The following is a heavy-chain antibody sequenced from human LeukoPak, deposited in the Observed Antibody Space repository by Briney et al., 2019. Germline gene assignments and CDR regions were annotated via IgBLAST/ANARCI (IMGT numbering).Heavy chain of an antibody. CDR3: ARHGSSWYYFDY. J-gene: IGHJ4*02. CDR1: GGSISSSSYY. CDR2: IYYSGST. D-gene: IGHD6-13*01. V-gene: IGHV4-39*01. Sequence: SETLSLTCTVSGGSISSSSYYWGWIRQPPGKGPEWIGSIYYSGSTYYNPSLKSRVTISVDTSKNQFSLKLSSVTAADTAVYYCARHGSSWYYFDYWGQGTLVTVSS.